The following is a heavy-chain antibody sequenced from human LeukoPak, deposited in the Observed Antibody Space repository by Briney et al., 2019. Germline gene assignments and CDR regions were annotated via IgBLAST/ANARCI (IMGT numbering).Heavy chain of an antibody. CDR2: IYTSGST. CDR3: ARVSDDSSGYYYYYYMDV. V-gene: IGHV4-61*02. Sequence: PSETLSLTCTVSGGSISSSSYYWSWIRQPAGTGLEWIGRIYTSGSTNYNPSLKSRVTMSVDTSKNQFSLKLSSVTAADTAVYYCARVSDDSSGYYYYYYMDVWGKGTTVTVSS. J-gene: IGHJ6*03. CDR1: GGSISSSSYY. D-gene: IGHD3-22*01.